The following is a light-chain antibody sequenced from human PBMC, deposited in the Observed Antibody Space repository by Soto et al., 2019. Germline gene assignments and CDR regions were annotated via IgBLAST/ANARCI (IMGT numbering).Light chain of an antibody. CDR1: QSISSW. J-gene: IGKJ2*01. CDR2: KAS. CDR3: QQYSTSWRT. Sequence: DIQMTQSPSTLSASVGDRVTITCRASQSISSWLAWYQQKPGKAPKLPIYKASSLESGVPSRFSGSGSGAEFTLTISSLQPDDFATYYCQQYSTSWRTFGQGTKLEI. V-gene: IGKV1-5*03.